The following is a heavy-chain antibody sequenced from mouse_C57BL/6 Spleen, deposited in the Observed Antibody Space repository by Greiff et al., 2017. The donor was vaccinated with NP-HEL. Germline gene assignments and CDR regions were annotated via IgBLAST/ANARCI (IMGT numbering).Heavy chain of an antibody. CDR1: GYAFSSYW. CDR2: IYPGGGDT. D-gene: IGHD2-2*01. V-gene: IGHV1-80*01. Sequence: VQLQQSGAELVKPGASVKIYCKASGYAFSSYWMNWVKQRHGKGLEWIGQIYPGGGDTNYNGKFKGKATLTADKSSSTAYMQISSLTSEDSAVYFCVRSGGYGGFAYWGHGTLVTVSA. CDR3: VRSGGYGGFAY. J-gene: IGHJ3*01.